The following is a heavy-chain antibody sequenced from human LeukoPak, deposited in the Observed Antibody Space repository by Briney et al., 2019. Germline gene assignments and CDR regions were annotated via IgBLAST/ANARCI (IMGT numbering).Heavy chain of an antibody. CDR3: ARDFYDYGGYFDY. CDR1: GFTFSSYS. V-gene: IGHV3-21*01. J-gene: IGHJ4*02. D-gene: IGHD4-17*01. CDR2: ISSSSSYI. Sequence: PGGSLRLSCAASGFTFSSYSMNWVRQAPGKGLEWVSSISSSSSYIYYADSVKGRFTISRDNAKNSLYLQMNSLRAEDTAVYYCARDFYDYGGYFDYRGQGTLVTVSS.